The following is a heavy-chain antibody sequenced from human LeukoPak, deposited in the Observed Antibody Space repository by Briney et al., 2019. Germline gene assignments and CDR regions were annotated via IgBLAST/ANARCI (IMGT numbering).Heavy chain of an antibody. J-gene: IGHJ6*02. D-gene: IGHD3-22*01. CDR1: GYTFTSYD. Sequence: ASVKVSCKASGYTFTSYDINWVRQATGQGLEWMGWMNPNSGSTGYAQKFQGRVTMTRNTSISTAYMELSSLRSEDTAVYYCARLYYYDSSGYSYYYYYGMDVWGQGTTVTVSS. CDR2: MNPNSGST. V-gene: IGHV1-8*01. CDR3: ARLYYYDSSGYSYYYYYGMDV.